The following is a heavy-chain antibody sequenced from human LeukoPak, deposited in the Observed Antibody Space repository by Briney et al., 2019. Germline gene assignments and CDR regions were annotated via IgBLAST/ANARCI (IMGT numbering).Heavy chain of an antibody. CDR3: ARGGSSWQYNWFDP. Sequence: ASVKVSCKASGYTFTVYYMHWVRQAPGQGLEWMGWINPNSGGTNYAQKFQGWVTMTRDTSISTAYMELSRLRSDDTAVYYCARGGSSWQYNWFDPWGQGTLVTVSS. CDR1: GYTFTVYY. V-gene: IGHV1-2*04. J-gene: IGHJ5*02. CDR2: INPNSGGT. D-gene: IGHD6-13*01.